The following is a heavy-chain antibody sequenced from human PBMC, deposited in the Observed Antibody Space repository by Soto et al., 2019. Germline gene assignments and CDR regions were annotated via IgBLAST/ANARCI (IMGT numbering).Heavy chain of an antibody. CDR2: IYYNGNI. D-gene: IGHD3-10*01. Sequence: QVQLQESGPGLVKPLETLSLTCTVPGGSITSYYLSWVRQPPGKGLEWIGYIYYNGNINYNPSLKSRLTISLDTSKNQFSLRLSSVTAADTAVYYCATGRVYFGSEYWGQGTLVTVSS. CDR3: ATGRVYFGSEY. CDR1: GGSITSYY. J-gene: IGHJ4*02. V-gene: IGHV4-59*01.